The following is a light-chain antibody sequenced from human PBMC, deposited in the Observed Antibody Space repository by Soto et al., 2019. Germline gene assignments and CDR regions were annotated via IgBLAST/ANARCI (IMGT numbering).Light chain of an antibody. CDR1: HNDIGTYDY. J-gene: IGLJ1*01. Sequence: QSALTQPTSVSGTPGQSLTISCAGNHNDIGTYDYVSWYQQHQGRAPRLLIYVSTTRPSGISDRFSASMSVLKASLTNSGVQPEDDAEYYCSSFTSDRIYVFGPGTKGTVL. V-gene: IGLV2-14*03. CDR3: SSFTSDRIYV. CDR2: VST.